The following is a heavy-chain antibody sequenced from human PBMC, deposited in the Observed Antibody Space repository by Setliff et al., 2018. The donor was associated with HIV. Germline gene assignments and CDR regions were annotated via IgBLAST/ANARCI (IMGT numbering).Heavy chain of an antibody. J-gene: IGHJ4*02. CDR3: ARGEFYCGTDCYWSSFDY. D-gene: IGHD2-21*02. Sequence: SETLSLTCTVSGGSINSYYWSWIRQPPGKGLEWIGYIFDSGSTNYNPSFESRVTISVDTSKNQVSLKLTSVTAADTAVYYCARGEFYCGTDCYWSSFDYWGQGILVTVSS. CDR2: IFDSGST. CDR1: GGSINSYY. V-gene: IGHV4-59*08.